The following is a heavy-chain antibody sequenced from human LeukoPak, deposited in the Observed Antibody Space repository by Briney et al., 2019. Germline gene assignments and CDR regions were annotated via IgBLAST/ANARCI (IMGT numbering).Heavy chain of an antibody. J-gene: IGHJ4*02. CDR3: ARVGYYYDSSGYLDY. CDR1: SYSFTRYG. CDR2: ISAYNGNT. V-gene: IGHV1-18*01. Sequence: ASVKVSCKASSYSFTRYGISWVRQAPGQGLEWMGWISAYNGNTNYAQKLQGRVTMTTDTSTSTAYMELRSLRSDDTAVYYCARVGYYYDSSGYLDYWGQGTLVTVSS. D-gene: IGHD3-22*01.